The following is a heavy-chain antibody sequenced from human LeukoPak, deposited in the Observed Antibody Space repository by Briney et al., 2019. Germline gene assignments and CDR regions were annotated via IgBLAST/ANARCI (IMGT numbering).Heavy chain of an antibody. J-gene: IGHJ4*02. CDR2: TYYRSKWYI. V-gene: IGHV6-1*01. CDR3: ARGYKYGGNKCLDY. Sequence: SQTLSLTCAISGDSVSSNSAAWHWIRQSPSRGLEWLGRTYYRSKWYIDDAVSVKSRVTIDPDTSKNQFSLQLNSVTPEDTAVYYCARGYKYGGNKCLDYWGQGTLVTVSS. D-gene: IGHD4-23*01. CDR1: GDSVSSNSAA.